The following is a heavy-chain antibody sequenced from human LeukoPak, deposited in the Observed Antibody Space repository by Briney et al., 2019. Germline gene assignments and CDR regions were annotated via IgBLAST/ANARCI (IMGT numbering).Heavy chain of an antibody. D-gene: IGHD2-2*01. CDR3: AISLGYCSSTSCYWDDY. V-gene: IGHV4-4*07. J-gene: IGHJ4*02. CDR1: GGSISSYY. CDR2: IYTSGST. Sequence: SETLSLTCTVSGGSISSYYWSWIRQPAGKGLEWFGRIYTSGSTNYNPSLKSRVTMSVDTSKNQFSLKLSSVTAADTAVYYCAISLGYCSSTSCYWDDYWGQGTLVTVSS.